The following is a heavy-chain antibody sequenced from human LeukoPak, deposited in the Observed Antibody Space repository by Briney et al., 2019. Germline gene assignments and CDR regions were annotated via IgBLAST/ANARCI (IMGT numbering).Heavy chain of an antibody. CDR3: VKDRVNTAVAPFDY. V-gene: IGHV3-53*01. D-gene: IGHD5-18*01. CDR2: IYSGGST. J-gene: IGHJ4*02. CDR1: GFTVSSNY. Sequence: PGGSLRLSCAASGFTVSSNYMSWVRQAPGKGLEWVSVIYSGGSTYYADSVKGRFTISRDNSKNTLYLQMNSLRAEDTAVYYCVKDRVNTAVAPFDYWGQGTLVTVSS.